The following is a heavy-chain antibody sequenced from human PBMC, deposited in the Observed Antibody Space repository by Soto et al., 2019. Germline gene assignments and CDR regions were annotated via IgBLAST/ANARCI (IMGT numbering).Heavy chain of an antibody. Sequence: QVQLVQSGAEVKKPGSSVKVSCKASGGTFSTYAISWVRQAPGQGLEWMGGIIPIFGTTNYAQKFQGRVTITGDESTSTVCMELSSLRSEDTAVYYCARDQGEMAPIRSLSALDNWGQGTLVTVSS. CDR3: ARDQGEMAPIRSLSALDN. CDR2: IIPIFGTT. CDR1: GGTFSTYA. V-gene: IGHV1-69*12. J-gene: IGHJ4*02. D-gene: IGHD3-16*01.